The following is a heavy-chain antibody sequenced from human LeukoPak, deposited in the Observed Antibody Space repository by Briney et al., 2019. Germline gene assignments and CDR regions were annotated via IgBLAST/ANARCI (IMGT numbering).Heavy chain of an antibody. CDR3: ARGWYYDSSCYWTY. Sequence: GASVTVSRQASGYTFTGYYMHWVRQAPGQGLEWMGWINPNSGGTNYTQKFQGKVTMTRETSISTAYMELSRLRSDDTAVYYCARGWYYDSSCYWTYWGQGTLVTVSS. D-gene: IGHD3-22*01. V-gene: IGHV1-2*02. CDR2: INPNSGGT. CDR1: GYTFTGYY. J-gene: IGHJ4*02.